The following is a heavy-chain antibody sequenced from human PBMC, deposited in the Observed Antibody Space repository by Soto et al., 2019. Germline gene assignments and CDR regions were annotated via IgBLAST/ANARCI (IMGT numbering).Heavy chain of an antibody. V-gene: IGHV4-39*01. CDR1: GGSISSSSYY. D-gene: IGHD3-10*01. J-gene: IGHJ4*02. CDR3: AGGGRSQYVRGVRKFDY. Sequence: SETLSLTCTVSGGSISSSSYYWGWIRQPPGKGLEWIGSIYYSGSTYYNPSLKSRVTISVDTSKDQFSLKLSSVTAADTAVYYCAGGGRSQYVRGVRKFDYWGQGTLVTVSS. CDR2: IYYSGST.